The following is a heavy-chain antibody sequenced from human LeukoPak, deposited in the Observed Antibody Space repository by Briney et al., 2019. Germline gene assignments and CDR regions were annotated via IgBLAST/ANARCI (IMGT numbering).Heavy chain of an antibody. V-gene: IGHV3-49*04. CDR1: GFTFGDYA. J-gene: IGHJ4*02. CDR3: TRAVSGYFDY. CDR2: IRSKAYGGTT. Sequence: GGSLRLSCTASGFTFGDYAMSWVRQAPGKGLEWVGFIRSKAYGGTTEYAASVKGRFTISRDDSKSIAYLQMNSLKTEDTAVYYCTRAVSGYFDYWGRGTLVTVSS.